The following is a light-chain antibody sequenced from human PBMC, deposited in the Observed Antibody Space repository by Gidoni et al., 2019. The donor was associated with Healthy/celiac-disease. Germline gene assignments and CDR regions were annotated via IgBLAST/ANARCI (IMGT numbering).Light chain of an antibody. CDR2: GAS. V-gene: IGKV3-20*01. Sequence: DIVLTQSPGTLSLSPGERATLSCMASQSVSSSYLAWYQQRPGQAPRLLISGASSRATGIPDRFSGSGSGTDFTLTISRLEPEDFAVYYCQQYGSSPWTFGQGTKVEIK. CDR3: QQYGSSPWT. J-gene: IGKJ1*01. CDR1: QSVSSSY.